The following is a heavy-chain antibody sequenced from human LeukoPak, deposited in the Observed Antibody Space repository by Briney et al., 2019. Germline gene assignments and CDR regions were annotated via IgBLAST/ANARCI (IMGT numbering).Heavy chain of an antibody. Sequence: GASVKVSCKASGYTFTGYYMHWVRQAPGQGLEWMGWINPNSGGTNYAQKLQGRVTMTTDTSTSTAYMELRSLRSDDTAVYYCARYGADYYDSSGPNPLYYFDYWGQGTLVTVSS. V-gene: IGHV1-2*02. CDR2: INPNSGGT. CDR3: ARYGADYYDSSGPNPLYYFDY. D-gene: IGHD3-22*01. CDR1: GYTFTGYY. J-gene: IGHJ4*02.